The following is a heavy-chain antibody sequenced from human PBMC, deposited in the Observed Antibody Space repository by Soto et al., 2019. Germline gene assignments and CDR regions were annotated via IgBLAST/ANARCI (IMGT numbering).Heavy chain of an antibody. D-gene: IGHD3-22*01. J-gene: IGHJ4*02. CDR2: ISYDGSNK. Sequence: GGSLRLSCAASGFTFSSYGMHWVRQAPGKGLEWVAVISYDGSNKYYADSVKGRFTISRDNSKNTLYLQMNSLRAEDTAVYYCAKDKKDYYDSSGYSMVLFGYWGQGTLVTVSS. CDR1: GFTFSSYG. V-gene: IGHV3-30*18. CDR3: AKDKKDYYDSSGYSMVLFGY.